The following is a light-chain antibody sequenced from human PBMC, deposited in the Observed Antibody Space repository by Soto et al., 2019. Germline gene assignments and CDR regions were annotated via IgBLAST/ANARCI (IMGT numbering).Light chain of an antibody. CDR2: RAS. J-gene: IGKJ1*01. V-gene: IGKV3-15*01. CDR3: QQYQNLWT. Sequence: SVLTQSPATLSLSPWERATLSCRAGQTIYSNVAWYQQRPGQAPRLLIYRASTRATGVPARFSGSGSGTEFTLTISGLQSEDFALYYCQQYQNLWTFGQGTKV. CDR1: QTIYSN.